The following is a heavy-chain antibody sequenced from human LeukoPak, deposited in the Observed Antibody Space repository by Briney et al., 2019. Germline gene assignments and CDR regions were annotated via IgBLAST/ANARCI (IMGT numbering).Heavy chain of an antibody. CDR2: INQSGST. D-gene: IGHD6-13*01. Sequence: SETLSLTCAVCGGSFSGYYWSWIRQPPGKGLECIGEINQSGSTNYKPSLKSRVTISVDTSKNQFSLKLSSVTAADTAVYYCARGGKQQLLPFDYWGQGTLVTVSS. J-gene: IGHJ4*02. V-gene: IGHV4-34*01. CDR3: ARGGKQQLLPFDY. CDR1: GGSFSGYY.